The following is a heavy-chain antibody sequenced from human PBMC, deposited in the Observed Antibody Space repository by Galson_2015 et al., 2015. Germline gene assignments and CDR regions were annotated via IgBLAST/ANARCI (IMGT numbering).Heavy chain of an antibody. CDR2: ITANSAGT. J-gene: IGHJ4*02. Sequence: SLRLSCAASGFTFSNYAMNWVRLAPGEGLEWVSGITANSAGTYYADSVKGRLTISRDNSKNTLYLQMNSLRAEDTAVYFCAKRPSLISVTGMFDYWGQGTLVAVSS. CDR1: GFTFSNYA. D-gene: IGHD6-19*01. CDR3: AKRPSLISVTGMFDY. V-gene: IGHV3-23*01.